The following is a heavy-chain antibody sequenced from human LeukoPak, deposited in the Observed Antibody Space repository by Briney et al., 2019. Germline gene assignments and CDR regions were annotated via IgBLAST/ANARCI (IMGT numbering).Heavy chain of an antibody. CDR3: ARDHEFCRSTSCYAIDY. D-gene: IGHD2-2*01. CDR2: ISAYNGNT. Sequence: ASVKVSCKASGYTFTSYGISWVRQAPGQGLEWMGWISAYNGNTNCAQKLQGRVTMTTDTSTSTAYMELRSLRSDDTAVYYCARDHEFCRSTSCYAIDYWGQRTLVTVSP. J-gene: IGHJ4*02. V-gene: IGHV1-18*01. CDR1: GYTFTSYG.